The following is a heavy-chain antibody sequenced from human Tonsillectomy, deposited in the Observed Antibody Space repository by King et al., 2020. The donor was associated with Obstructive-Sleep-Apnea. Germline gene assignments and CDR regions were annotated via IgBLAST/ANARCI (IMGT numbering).Heavy chain of an antibody. CDR3: ARGRTVVVVPAAIYNYYGMDV. CDR2: IYYSGST. V-gene: IGHV4-31*03. J-gene: IGHJ6*02. D-gene: IGHD2-2*02. Sequence: QLQESGPGLVKPSQTLSLTCTVSGGSISSGGYYWSWIRQHPGKGLEWMGYIYYSGSTYYNPSLKSRVTIAADTSKNQFSLKLSSVTAADTAVYYCARGRTVVVVPAAIYNYYGMDVWGQGTTVTVSS. CDR1: GGSISSGGYY.